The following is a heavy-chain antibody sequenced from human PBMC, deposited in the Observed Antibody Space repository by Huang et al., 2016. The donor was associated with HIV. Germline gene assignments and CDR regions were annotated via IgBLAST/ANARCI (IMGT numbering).Heavy chain of an antibody. CDR3: VKGQLGRGLNDVFSI. CDR2: ISSNIGTI. CDR1: GFIFDDYA. J-gene: IGHJ3*02. Sequence: EVQLVQSGGGLVQPGRSLRLSCAASGFIFDDYAMHWVWQAPGKGLEWVSGISSNIGTIDYADSVKCRFTISRDNAKNSLSLQMSSPRPEDTAFYYCVKGQLGRGLNDVFSIWGQGTMVTVSS. D-gene: IGHD1-1*01. V-gene: IGHV3-9*01.